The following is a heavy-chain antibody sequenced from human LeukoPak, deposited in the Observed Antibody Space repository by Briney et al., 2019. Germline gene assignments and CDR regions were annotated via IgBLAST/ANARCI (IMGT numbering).Heavy chain of an antibody. CDR2: INVDDSSK. D-gene: IGHD4-11*01. Sequence: GGSLRLSCAASGFTFSTSWMTWVRQAPGKGLERVAIINVDDSSKSYLDYVKGRFTISRDNARNSLYMQMNNLRAEDTAVYYCARDRAYSTFDFWGQGTLVAVSS. CDR3: ARDRAYSTFDF. J-gene: IGHJ4*02. V-gene: IGHV3-7*01. CDR1: GFTFSTSW.